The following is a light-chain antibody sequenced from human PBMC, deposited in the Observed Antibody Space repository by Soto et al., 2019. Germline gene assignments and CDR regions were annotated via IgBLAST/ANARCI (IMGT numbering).Light chain of an antibody. J-gene: IGKJ2*01. CDR3: QQYNNWYT. CDR2: GAS. V-gene: IGKV3-15*01. CDR1: QSVSSK. Sequence: EIVMTQSPATLSVSPGERATLSCRASQSVSSKLAWYQQKPGQAPRLLIYGASTRATGIPARFSGSGSGTEFTLTISSLKSEDFAVYYCQQYNNWYTFGQGTKLEIK.